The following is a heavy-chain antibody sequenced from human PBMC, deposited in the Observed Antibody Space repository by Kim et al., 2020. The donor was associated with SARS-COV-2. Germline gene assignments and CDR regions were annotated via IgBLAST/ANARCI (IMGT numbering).Heavy chain of an antibody. V-gene: IGHV4-59*01. Sequence: YNPSLRSRVTLAMDTSNNQLSLKLSSVTAADTAVYYCARDRRTGYYGGLDYWGRGALVTVSS. J-gene: IGHJ4*02. D-gene: IGHD1-26*01. CDR3: ARDRRTGYYGGLDY.